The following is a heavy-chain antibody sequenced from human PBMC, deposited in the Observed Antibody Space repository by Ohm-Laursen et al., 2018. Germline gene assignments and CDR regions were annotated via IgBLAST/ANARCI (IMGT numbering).Heavy chain of an antibody. V-gene: IGHV4-59*08. CDR1: GGSISTFY. Sequence: PSDTLSLTWPVSGGSISTFYWSWIRQPPGKGLEWIGYIQKYRGTNYNPSLQSRVIISLDTSISTDTSKIQFSLNVSSVTAADTAVYYCAPGYCSHTSCSAFDYWGQGTLVTVSS. D-gene: IGHD2-2*01. CDR2: IQKYRGT. J-gene: IGHJ4*02. CDR3: APGYCSHTSCSAFDY.